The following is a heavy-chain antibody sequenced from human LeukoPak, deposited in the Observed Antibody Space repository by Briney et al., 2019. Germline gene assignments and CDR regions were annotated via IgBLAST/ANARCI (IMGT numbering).Heavy chain of an antibody. D-gene: IGHD3-22*01. CDR1: GFTFSIYA. CDR3: ARDRPNYYGSDGHYYRRDGDY. J-gene: IGHJ4*02. Sequence: GGSLRLSCAASGFTFSIYAMSWVRQAPGKGLQWVSSITSRGGSTWYVDSVKGRFTITRDNSENTLYLQMHSLRAQDTAVYYCARDRPNYYGSDGHYYRRDGDYWGRGTLVSVSS. CDR2: ITSRGGST. V-gene: IGHV3-23*01.